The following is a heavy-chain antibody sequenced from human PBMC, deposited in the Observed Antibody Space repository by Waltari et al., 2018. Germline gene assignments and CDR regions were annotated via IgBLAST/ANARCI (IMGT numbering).Heavy chain of an antibody. CDR3: AKGSAASRPYYFDF. Sequence: EVQLLESGGGLVQPGGSLRLSCAASGFTFSTYVMSWVRQTPDKGLDWFSAVTSAGDYTYDADSVKGRFTISRDNSQKILYLQMNSLRVEDTAIYYCAKGSAASRPYYFDFWGQGTPVTVSS. CDR2: VTSAGDYT. J-gene: IGHJ4*02. D-gene: IGHD3-10*01. V-gene: IGHV3-23*01. CDR1: GFTFSTYV.